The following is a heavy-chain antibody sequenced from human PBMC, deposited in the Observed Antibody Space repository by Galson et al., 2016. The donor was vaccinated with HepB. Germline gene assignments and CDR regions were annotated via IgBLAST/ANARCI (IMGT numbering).Heavy chain of an antibody. CDR1: GASVSSGSSY. Sequence: SETLSLTCTVSGASVSSGSSYWSWVRQPPGKGLEWIGYIYSSENTNYSPSLKSRVTISIDTSKSQFSLKLTSVTAVDTAVYYCAASTDAYFYYGLDVWGQGTAVTVSS. J-gene: IGHJ6*02. CDR2: IYSSENT. D-gene: IGHD2-2*01. CDR3: AASTDAYFYYGLDV. V-gene: IGHV4-61*01.